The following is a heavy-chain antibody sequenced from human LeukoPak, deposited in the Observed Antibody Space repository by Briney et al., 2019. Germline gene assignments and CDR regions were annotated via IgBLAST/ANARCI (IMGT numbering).Heavy chain of an antibody. CDR1: GFTFSDYY. CDR2: ISSSSSYT. V-gene: IGHV3-11*06. Sequence: GGSLRLSCAASGFTFSDYYMSWIRQAPGKGLEWGSYISSSSSYTNYADSVKGRFTISRDNAKNSLYLQMNSLRAEDTAVYYCARVPSMTTVTRYYYYGMDVWGKGTTVTVSS. J-gene: IGHJ6*04. D-gene: IGHD4-17*01. CDR3: ARVPSMTTVTRYYYYGMDV.